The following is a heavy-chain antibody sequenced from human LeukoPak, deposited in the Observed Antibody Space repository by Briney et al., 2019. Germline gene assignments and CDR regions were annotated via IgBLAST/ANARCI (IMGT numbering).Heavy chain of an antibody. Sequence: ASVKASCXASGGTFSSYAISWVRQAPGQGLEWMGRIIPIFGTANYAQKFQGRVTITTDESTSTAYMELSSLRSEDTAVYYCARDRVHDSSGYYPHYFDYWGQGTLVTVS. CDR2: IIPIFGTA. D-gene: IGHD3-22*01. V-gene: IGHV1-69*05. CDR3: ARDRVHDSSGYYPHYFDY. CDR1: GGTFSSYA. J-gene: IGHJ4*02.